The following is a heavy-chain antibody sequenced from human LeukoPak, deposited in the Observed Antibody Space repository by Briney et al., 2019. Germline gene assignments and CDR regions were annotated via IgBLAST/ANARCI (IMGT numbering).Heavy chain of an antibody. Sequence: SETLSLTCTVSGGSISSYYWSWIRQPPGKGLEWIGYIYYSGSTNYNPSLKSRVTISVDTSKNQFSLKLSSVTAADTAVYYCARDRSGYDFCAFDIWGQGTMVTVSS. CDR1: GGSISSYY. D-gene: IGHD5-12*01. V-gene: IGHV4-59*01. CDR2: IYYSGST. J-gene: IGHJ3*02. CDR3: ARDRSGYDFCAFDI.